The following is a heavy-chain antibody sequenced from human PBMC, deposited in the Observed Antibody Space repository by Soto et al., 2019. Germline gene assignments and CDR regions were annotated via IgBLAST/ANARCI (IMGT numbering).Heavy chain of an antibody. V-gene: IGHV4-31*03. J-gene: IGHJ5*02. CDR1: GGSISSGAYY. CDR2: IYYSGST. D-gene: IGHD2-15*01. CDR3: ARVRYCSGGSCYPRFDP. Sequence: QVQLQESGPGLVKPSQTLSLTCTVSGGSISSGAYYWSWFRQHPGKGLERIGYIYYSGSTYYNPSLKSRVTISVDTSKNQFSLKLSSVTAADTAVYYCARVRYCSGGSCYPRFDPWGQGTLVTVSS.